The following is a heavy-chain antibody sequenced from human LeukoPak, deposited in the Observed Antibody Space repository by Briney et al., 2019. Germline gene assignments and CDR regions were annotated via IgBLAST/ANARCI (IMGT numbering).Heavy chain of an antibody. CDR1: GGSFSGYY. CDR3: ARIKRYYYESSGYYYRGWFDP. V-gene: IGHV4-34*01. Sequence: SETLSLTCAVYGGSFSGYYWSWIRQPPGKGLEWIGEINHSGSTNYNPSLKSRVTISVDTSKNQFSLKLSSVTAADTAVYYCARIKRYYYESSGYYYRGWFDPWGQGTLVTVSS. CDR2: INHSGST. J-gene: IGHJ5*02. D-gene: IGHD3-22*01.